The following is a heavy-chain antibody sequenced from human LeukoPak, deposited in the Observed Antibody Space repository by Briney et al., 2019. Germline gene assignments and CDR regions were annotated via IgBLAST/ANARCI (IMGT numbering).Heavy chain of an antibody. D-gene: IGHD6-25*01. CDR3: ARRSGRTPNYFDP. Sequence: ETLSLTCTVSGGSISSTSYYWAWIRQPPGKGLEWIGAIYYNGRTFYNPSLESRVTISVDTSKNQFSLKLSSVTAADTAVYYCARRSGRTPNYFDPWGQGTLVTVSS. V-gene: IGHV4-39*01. CDR1: GGSISSTSYY. J-gene: IGHJ5*02. CDR2: IYYNGRT.